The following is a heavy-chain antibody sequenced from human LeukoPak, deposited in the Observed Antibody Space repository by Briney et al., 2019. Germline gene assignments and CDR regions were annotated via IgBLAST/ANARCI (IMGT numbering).Heavy chain of an antibody. J-gene: IGHJ5*02. CDR1: GFTFSSYA. Sequence: GGSLRLSCAASGFTFSSYAMHWVRQAPGKGLEWVAVISYDGSKKYYADSVKGRFTISRDNSKNTLYLQMNSLRAEDTAVYYCAREVLIVVVPAALGYFDPWGQGTLVTVSS. D-gene: IGHD2-2*01. V-gene: IGHV3-30-3*01. CDR3: AREVLIVVVPAALGYFDP. CDR2: ISYDGSKK.